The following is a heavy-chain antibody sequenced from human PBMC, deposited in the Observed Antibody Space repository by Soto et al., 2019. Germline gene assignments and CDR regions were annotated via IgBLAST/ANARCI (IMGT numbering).Heavy chain of an antibody. CDR1: GDPISGNY. CDR2: VYYTGST. Sequence: PSETLSLTCTVSGDPISGNYWSWVRQPPGKRPEWIGYVYYTGSTNYNPSLKSRVTISVDTSKNQFSLKLSSVTAADTAVYHCAKLPWADYGGIFDPWGQGTLVTVSS. CDR3: AKLPWADYGGIFDP. V-gene: IGHV4-59*08. J-gene: IGHJ5*02. D-gene: IGHD4-17*01.